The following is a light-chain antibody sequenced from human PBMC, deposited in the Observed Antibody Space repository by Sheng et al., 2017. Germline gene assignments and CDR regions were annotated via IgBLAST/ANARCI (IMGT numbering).Light chain of an antibody. Sequence: DIVMTQSPDSLAVSLGERATINCKSSQSVLYSSNNMNYLAWYQXKPGQPPKLLIYWASTRESGVPDRFSGXGSGTDFTLTISSLQAEDVAVYFCQQYHSPPYTFGQGTKLEIK. CDR1: QSVLYSSNNMNY. CDR2: WAS. J-gene: IGKJ2*01. CDR3: QQYHSPPYT. V-gene: IGKV4-1*01.